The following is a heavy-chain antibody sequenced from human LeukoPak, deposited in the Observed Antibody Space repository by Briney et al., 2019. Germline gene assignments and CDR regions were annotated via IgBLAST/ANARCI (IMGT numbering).Heavy chain of an antibody. Sequence: SETLSLTCAVSGGSMRSGDYSWSWIRPPPGKGLEWIGYIYHSGSTDYHPSLESRVTISLDRSKNQFSLKLTSVTAADTAVCYCARAYYHVLTGFYSRSFDGWGEGTMVTVSP. J-gene: IGHJ3*01. CDR1: GGSMRSGDYS. D-gene: IGHD3-9*01. V-gene: IGHV4-30-2*01. CDR2: IYHSGST. CDR3: ARAYYHVLTGFYSRSFDG.